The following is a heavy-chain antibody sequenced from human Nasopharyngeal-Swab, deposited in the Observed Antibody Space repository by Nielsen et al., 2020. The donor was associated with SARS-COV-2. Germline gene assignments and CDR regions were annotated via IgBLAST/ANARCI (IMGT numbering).Heavy chain of an antibody. Sequence: GSLRLSCAASGFTFSSYWMSWVRQAPGKGLEWVANIKQDGSEKYYVDSVKGRFSISRDSSKNTLYLQMDSLRGEDTAVYYCARDAPAHYGAFYWGRGTLVTVSS. CDR3: ARDAPAHYGAFY. CDR2: IKQDGSEK. J-gene: IGHJ4*02. V-gene: IGHV3-7*01. D-gene: IGHD4-17*01. CDR1: GFTFSSYW.